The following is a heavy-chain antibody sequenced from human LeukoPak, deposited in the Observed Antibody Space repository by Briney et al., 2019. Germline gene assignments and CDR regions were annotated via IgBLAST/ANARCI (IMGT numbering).Heavy chain of an antibody. D-gene: IGHD1-26*01. Sequence: SESLSLTCTVSGGSISSYYWSWIRQPPGKGLEWIGYIYYSGSTNYNPPLKSRVTISVDTSKNQFSLKLSSVTAADTAVYYCASSFSGSYSSSAFDIWGQGTMVTVSS. CDR3: ASSFSGSYSSSAFDI. V-gene: IGHV4-59*01. CDR2: IYYSGST. CDR1: GGSISSYY. J-gene: IGHJ3*02.